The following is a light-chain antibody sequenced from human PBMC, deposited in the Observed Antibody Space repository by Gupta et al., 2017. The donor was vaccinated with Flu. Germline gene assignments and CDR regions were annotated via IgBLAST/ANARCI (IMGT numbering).Light chain of an antibody. CDR2: GAS. V-gene: IGKV3-15*01. CDR3: QQDKNWPPIT. Sequence: EVVLTQSPATLSVSPGERATLSCRASQSVSSNLAWYQQKPGQAPRLLISGASTRATGIPARFSGSGSGTEFTLTITSLQSEDFAVYYCQQDKNWPPITFGQGTQVEIK. CDR1: QSVSSN. J-gene: IGKJ5*01.